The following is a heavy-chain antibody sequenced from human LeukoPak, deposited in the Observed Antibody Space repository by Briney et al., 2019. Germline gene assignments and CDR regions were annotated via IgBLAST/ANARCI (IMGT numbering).Heavy chain of an antibody. CDR2: INPSGGST. CDR3: ARDLRIAVGSSRGGY. J-gene: IGHJ4*02. Sequence: ASVNLSCNASGYTFTSYYMHWVRQAPAQGLEWMGIINPSGGSTSYAQKFQGRVTMTRDTSTSTVYMELSSLRSEDTAMYYCARDLRIAVGSSRGGYWGQGTLVTVSS. D-gene: IGHD6-19*01. CDR1: GYTFTSYY. V-gene: IGHV1-46*01.